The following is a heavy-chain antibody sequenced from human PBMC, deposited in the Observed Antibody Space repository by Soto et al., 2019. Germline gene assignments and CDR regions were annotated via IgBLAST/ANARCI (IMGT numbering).Heavy chain of an antibody. CDR3: ARGMLEWSSSTQNWFDP. D-gene: IGHD3-3*01. CDR2: IYHTGTT. Sequence: FLTCTVSGGSIRSHYWSWIRQPPGKTLEFLGYIYHTGTTNYNPSVKSRVTMSLDTSNNQFSLKLYSVTAADTAIYYCARGMLEWSSSTQNWFDPWGQGTLVTVSS. J-gene: IGHJ5*02. CDR1: GGSIRSHY. V-gene: IGHV4-59*11.